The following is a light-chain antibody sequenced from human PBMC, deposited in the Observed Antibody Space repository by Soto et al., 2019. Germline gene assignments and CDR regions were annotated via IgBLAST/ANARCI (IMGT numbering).Light chain of an antibody. V-gene: IGLV2-14*01. CDR1: SSDVGGYDY. J-gene: IGLJ1*01. CDR2: EVT. Sequence: QSVLTQPASVSGSPEQSITISCTGTSSDVGGYDYVSWYQQHPGKAPKFMIYEVTNRPSGVSHRFSGSKSGNTASLTISGLQAEDEADYYCSSYTTTSTYVFGTGTKVTVL. CDR3: SSYTTTSTYV.